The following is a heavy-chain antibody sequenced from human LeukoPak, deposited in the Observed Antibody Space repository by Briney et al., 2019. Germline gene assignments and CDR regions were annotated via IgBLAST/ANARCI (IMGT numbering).Heavy chain of an antibody. D-gene: IGHD6-6*01. CDR2: FDPEDGET. CDR1: GYTLTELS. J-gene: IGHJ4*02. Sequence: GASVKVSCKVSGYTLTELSMHWVRQAPGKGLEWMGGFDPEDGETIYAQKFQGRVTMTTDTSTSTAYMELRSLRSDDTAVYYCARGPGEQLDTDYWGQGTLVTVSS. V-gene: IGHV1-24*01. CDR3: ARGPGEQLDTDY.